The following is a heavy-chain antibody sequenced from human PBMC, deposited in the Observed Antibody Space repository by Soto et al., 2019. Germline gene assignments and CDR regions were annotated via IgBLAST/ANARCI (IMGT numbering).Heavy chain of an antibody. CDR1: GFTFSSYA. J-gene: IGHJ1*01. Sequence: GGSLRLSCAASGFTFSSYAMSWVRQAPGKGLEWVSAISGSGGSTYYADSVKGRFTISRDNSKNTLYLQMNSLGAEDTAVYYCAKGASPSDGSGSYYNPRRPPPPAEYFQHWGQGTLVTVSS. CDR2: ISGSGGST. D-gene: IGHD3-10*01. V-gene: IGHV3-23*01. CDR3: AKGASPSDGSGSYYNPRRPPPPAEYFQH.